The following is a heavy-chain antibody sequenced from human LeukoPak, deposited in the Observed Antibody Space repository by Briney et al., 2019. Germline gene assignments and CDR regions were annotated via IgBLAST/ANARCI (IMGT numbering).Heavy chain of an antibody. V-gene: IGHV3-30*18. CDR2: ISYDGSNK. J-gene: IGHJ4*02. CDR3: AKTNSGWYNFDY. Sequence: GGSLRLSCAASGFTFSSYGIHWVRQAPGKGLEWVAVISYDGSNKFYADSVKGRFTISRDNPKNTLYLQMNSLRAEDTAVYYCAKTNSGWYNFDYWGPGTLVTVSS. CDR1: GFTFSSYG. D-gene: IGHD6-19*01.